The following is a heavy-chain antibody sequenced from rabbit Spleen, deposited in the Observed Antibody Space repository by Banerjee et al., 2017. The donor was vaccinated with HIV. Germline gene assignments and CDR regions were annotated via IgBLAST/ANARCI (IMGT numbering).Heavy chain of an antibody. V-gene: IGHV1S40*01. J-gene: IGHJ3*01. CDR3: ARSYADSAGYARLDL. Sequence: QSLEESGGGLVQPEGSLALTCTVSGFSFSNNYYMCWVRQAPGKGLEWIASIYTGSSGRTYYASWAKGRFTISKTSSTVTLQMTSLTAADTATYFCARSYADSAGYARLDLWGQGTLVTVS. D-gene: IGHD4-2*01. CDR2: IYTGSSGRT. CDR1: GFSFSNNYY.